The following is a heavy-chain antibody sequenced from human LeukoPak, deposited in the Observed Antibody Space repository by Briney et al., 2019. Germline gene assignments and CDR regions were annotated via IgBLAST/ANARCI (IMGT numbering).Heavy chain of an antibody. Sequence: SVTVSCKASGGTFSSYAISWVRQAPGQGLEWMGGIIPIFGTANYAQKFQGIVTLTADESTSTAYMELSSLRSEDTAVYYCARGYYGSGSYDYWGQGTLVTVSS. D-gene: IGHD3-10*01. V-gene: IGHV1-69*01. CDR3: ARGYYGSGSYDY. J-gene: IGHJ4*02. CDR1: GGTFSSYA. CDR2: IIPIFGTA.